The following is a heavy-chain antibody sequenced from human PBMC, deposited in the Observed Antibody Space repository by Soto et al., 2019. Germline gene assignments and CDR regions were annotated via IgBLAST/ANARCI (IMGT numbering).Heavy chain of an antibody. J-gene: IGHJ6*02. Sequence: PSETLSLTCTVSGGSISSSSYYWGWIRQAPGKGLEWIGSIYYSGSTYYNPSLKSRVTISVDTSKNQFSLKLSSVTAADTAVYYCASETRYYYYGMDVWGQGTTVTVSS. V-gene: IGHV4-39*01. CDR2: IYYSGST. CDR1: GGSISSSSYY. CDR3: ASETRYYYYGMDV.